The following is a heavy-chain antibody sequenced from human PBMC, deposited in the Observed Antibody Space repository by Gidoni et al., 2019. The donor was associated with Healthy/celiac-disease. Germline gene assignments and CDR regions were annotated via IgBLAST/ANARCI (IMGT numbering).Heavy chain of an antibody. CDR2: IGYDGSNK. D-gene: IGHD3-22*01. Sequence: QVQLVESGGGVVQPGRSLSLSCAASGFTFSSYGMHWVRQAPGKGLGWVAVIGYDGSNKYYADSVKGRFTISRDNSKNTLYLQMNSLRAEDTAVYYCARGTYYYDSTFDYWGQGTLVTVSS. CDR1: GFTFSSYG. J-gene: IGHJ4*02. V-gene: IGHV3-33*01. CDR3: ARGTYYYDSTFDY.